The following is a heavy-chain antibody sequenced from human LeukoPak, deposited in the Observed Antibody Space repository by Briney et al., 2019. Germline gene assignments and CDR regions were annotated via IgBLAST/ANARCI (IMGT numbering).Heavy chain of an antibody. Sequence: SETLSLTCTVSDGSISNYYWSWIRQPPGKGLEWIGYIYYSGSTNYNPSLKSRVTISVDTSKNQFSLKLSSVTAADTAVYYCARRVHYYDTSGYSYYFDYWGPGTLVTVSS. CDR3: ARRVHYYDTSGYSYYFDY. V-gene: IGHV4-59*08. CDR1: DGSISNYY. D-gene: IGHD3-22*01. J-gene: IGHJ4*02. CDR2: IYYSGST.